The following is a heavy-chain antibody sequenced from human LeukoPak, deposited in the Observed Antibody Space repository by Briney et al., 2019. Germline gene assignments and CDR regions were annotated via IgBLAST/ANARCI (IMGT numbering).Heavy chain of an antibody. J-gene: IGHJ4*02. CDR3: ARGGTTDYYDSNGYYFDN. Sequence: SETLSLTCTVSGGSISGYYWSWIRQPPGKGLEWIGYIYYSGSTDYNPSLKSRVTISVDTSKNQFSLKLSSVNAADTAVYYCARGGTTDYYDSNGYYFDNWGQGTLVTVSS. D-gene: IGHD3-22*01. V-gene: IGHV4-59*01. CDR1: GGSISGYY. CDR2: IYYSGST.